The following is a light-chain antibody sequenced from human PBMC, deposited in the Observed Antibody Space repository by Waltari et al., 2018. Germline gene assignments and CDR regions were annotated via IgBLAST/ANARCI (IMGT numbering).Light chain of an antibody. CDR1: HIRSKI. V-gene: IGLV3-21*02. J-gene: IGLJ2*01. CDR2: DDS. CDR3: QVWDSGSGHPHVV. Sequence: SYVLTPPPSVSVAPGQTASLTRRGDHIRSKIVHVYPKKAGQAPVLVVHDDSDRPSGIPERLSGSNSGNTATLTISRVEAGDEADFYCQVWDSGSGHPHVVFGGGTRLTVL.